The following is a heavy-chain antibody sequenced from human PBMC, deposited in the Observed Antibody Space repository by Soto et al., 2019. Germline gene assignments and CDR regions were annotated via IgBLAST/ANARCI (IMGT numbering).Heavy chain of an antibody. CDR2: TNNDGSAT. CDR1: GFGFSSYW. J-gene: IGHJ3*02. Sequence: PGGSLRLSCAASGFGFSSYWMHWVRQSPGKGLVWVSRTNNDGSATTYADSVRGRFTSFRDNAKNTLFLQMTSLGVEDTAVYYCARGMATISLGAFDIWGEGTMVTV. V-gene: IGHV3-74*01. D-gene: IGHD5-12*01. CDR3: ARGMATISLGAFDI.